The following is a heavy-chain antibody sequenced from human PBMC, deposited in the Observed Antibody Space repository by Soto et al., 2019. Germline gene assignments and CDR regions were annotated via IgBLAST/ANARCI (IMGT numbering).Heavy chain of an antibody. CDR1: GGSISSYY. J-gene: IGHJ4*02. CDR3: ARVRGGYNSVDS. Sequence: SETLSLTCTVSGGSISSYYWSWIRQPPGKGLEWIGYIYYSGSTKYNPSLKSRVTISLDVSKNQFSPNLSSMTAADTAVYYCARVRGGYNSVDSWGQGTLVTVSS. D-gene: IGHD5-12*01. CDR2: IYYSGST. V-gene: IGHV4-59*01.